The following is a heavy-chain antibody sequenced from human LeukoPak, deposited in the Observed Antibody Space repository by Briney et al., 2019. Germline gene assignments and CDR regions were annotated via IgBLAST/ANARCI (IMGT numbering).Heavy chain of an antibody. CDR2: ISYDGSNK. D-gene: IGHD2-15*01. J-gene: IGHJ4*02. CDR1: GFTFSGSD. V-gene: IGHV3-30*04. Sequence: GGSLRLSCAASGFTFSGSDVHWVRQAPGKGLEWVAVISYDGSNKYYADSVKGRFTISRDNAKNTLYLQMNSLRAGDTAVYYCASTPNGVAAIYFDYWGQGTLVTVSS. CDR3: ASTPNGVAAIYFDY.